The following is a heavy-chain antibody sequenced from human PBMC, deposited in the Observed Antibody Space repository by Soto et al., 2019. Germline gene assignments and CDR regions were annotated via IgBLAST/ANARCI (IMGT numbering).Heavy chain of an antibody. Sequence: ASETLSLTCTVSGDSVTSGDYYWSWIRQHPGKGLEWIGYIYYSGSTYYNPSLKSRVTISVDTSKNQFSLKLSSVTAADTAVYYCARDTYGSGSSSYYGMDVWGQGTTVTVSS. V-gene: IGHV4-31*03. J-gene: IGHJ6*02. D-gene: IGHD3-10*01. CDR3: ARDTYGSGSSSYYGMDV. CDR1: GDSVTSGDYY. CDR2: IYYSGST.